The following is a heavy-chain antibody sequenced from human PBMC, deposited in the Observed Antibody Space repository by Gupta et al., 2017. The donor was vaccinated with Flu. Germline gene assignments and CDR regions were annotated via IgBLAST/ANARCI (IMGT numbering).Heavy chain of an antibody. Sequence: QLQLQESGSGLVKTSQTLSLTCTVSGGSISGNGYSWSWIRHPPGKGLEWIGYIFHIGSTYYNPSLKGRVSIAVDRSKNQFSLKLSSVTAADTAVYDCARTRIRTVRPRDHYNYMDVGGKGTTVTVSS. CDR3: ARTRIRTVRPRDHYNYMDV. CDR1: GGSISGNGYS. J-gene: IGHJ6*03. CDR2: IFHIGST. D-gene: IGHD1-14*01. V-gene: IGHV4-30-2*01.